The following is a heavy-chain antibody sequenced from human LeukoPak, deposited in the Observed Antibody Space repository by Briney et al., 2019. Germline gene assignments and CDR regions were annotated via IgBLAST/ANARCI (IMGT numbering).Heavy chain of an antibody. J-gene: IGHJ4*02. CDR3: ARGHYDYVWGSYRFFDY. V-gene: IGHV4-34*01. D-gene: IGHD3-16*02. CDR1: GLTSSIYG. Sequence: GALRLSCAGSGLTSSIYGLSWVRQAPGKGLQWIGEINHSGSTNYNPSLKSRVTISVDTSKNQFSLKLSSVTAADTAVYYCARGHYDYVWGSYRFFDYWGQGTLVTVSS. CDR2: INHSGST.